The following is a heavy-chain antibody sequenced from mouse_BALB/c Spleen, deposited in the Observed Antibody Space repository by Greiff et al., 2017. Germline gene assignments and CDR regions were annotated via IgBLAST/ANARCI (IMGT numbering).Heavy chain of an antibody. CDR3: ARNYRYDVDWYFDV. CDR1: GYSITSDYA. Sequence: EVKLMESGPGLVKPSQSLSLTCTVTGYSITSDYAWNWIRQFPGNKLEWMGYISYSGSTSYNPSLKSRISITRDTSKNQFFLQLNSVTTEDTATYYCARNYRYDVDWYFDVWGAGTTVTVSS. D-gene: IGHD2-14*01. V-gene: IGHV3-2*02. CDR2: ISYSGST. J-gene: IGHJ1*01.